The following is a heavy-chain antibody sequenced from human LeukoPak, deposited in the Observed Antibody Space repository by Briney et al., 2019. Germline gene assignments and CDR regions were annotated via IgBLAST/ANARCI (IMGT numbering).Heavy chain of an antibody. Sequence: GASVKVSCKASGYTFTGYYIHWVRQAPGQGLEWMGRINPYSGGTNYAQNFEGRVTMTRGTSITTAYMELSRLTSDDTAVYYCARSSSGSSNWFGPWGQGTLVTVSS. CDR3: ARSSSGSSNWFGP. CDR1: GYTFTGYY. J-gene: IGHJ5*02. V-gene: IGHV1-2*06. CDR2: INPYSGGT. D-gene: IGHD3-22*01.